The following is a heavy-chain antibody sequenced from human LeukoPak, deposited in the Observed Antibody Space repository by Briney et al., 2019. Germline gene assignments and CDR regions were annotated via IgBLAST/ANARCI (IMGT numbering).Heavy chain of an antibody. J-gene: IGHJ6*02. CDR1: GFTFDDYA. CDR3: AIRTAYGMDV. Sequence: GGSLRLPCAASGFTFDDYAMHWVRQAPGKGLEWVSLISWDGGSTYYADSVKGRFTISRDNSKNSLYLQMNSLRTEDTALYYCAIRTAYGMDVWGQGTTVTVSS. D-gene: IGHD1-14*01. V-gene: IGHV3-43*01. CDR2: ISWDGGST.